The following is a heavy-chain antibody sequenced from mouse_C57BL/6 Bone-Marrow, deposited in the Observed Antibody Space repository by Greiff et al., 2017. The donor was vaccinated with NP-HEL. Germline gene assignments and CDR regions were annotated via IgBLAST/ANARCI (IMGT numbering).Heavy chain of an antibody. V-gene: IGHV10-1*01. CDR2: IRSKSNNYAT. D-gene: IGHD2-3*01. Sequence: EVKLLESGGGLVQPKGSLKLSCAASGFSFNTYAMNWVRQAPGKGLEWVARIRSKSNNYATYYADSVKDRFTISRDDSESMLYLQMNNLKTEDTAMYYCVRYGYYPDYYAMDYWGQGTSVTVSS. J-gene: IGHJ4*01. CDR3: VRYGYYPDYYAMDY. CDR1: GFSFNTYA.